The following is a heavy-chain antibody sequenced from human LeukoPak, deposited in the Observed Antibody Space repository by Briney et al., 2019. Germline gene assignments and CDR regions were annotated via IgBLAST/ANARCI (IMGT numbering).Heavy chain of an antibody. CDR3: ARSFYGSGSYYLYFDY. Sequence: SVKVSCKASGGTFSSYAISWVRQAPGQGLEWMGGIIPIFGTANYAQKFQGRVTITTDESTSTAYMELSSLRSEDTAVYYCARSFYGSGSYYLYFDYWGQGTLVTVSS. V-gene: IGHV1-69*05. CDR2: IIPIFGTA. D-gene: IGHD3-10*01. CDR1: GGTFSSYA. J-gene: IGHJ4*02.